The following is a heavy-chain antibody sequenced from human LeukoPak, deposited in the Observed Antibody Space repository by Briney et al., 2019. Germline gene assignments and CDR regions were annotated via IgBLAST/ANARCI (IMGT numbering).Heavy chain of an antibody. J-gene: IGHJ4*02. CDR1: GLTFSYAW. CDR2: IKSNIDGGTT. D-gene: IGHD3-22*01. Sequence: GGSLRLSCVASGLTFSYAWMTWVRQAPGKGLEWVGLIKSNIDGGTTDYAAPVKGRFTISRDDSKNTVYLQMNSLKTEDTAVYYCAGSGYAFDDWGQGTLVTVSS. V-gene: IGHV3-15*01. CDR3: AGSGYAFDD.